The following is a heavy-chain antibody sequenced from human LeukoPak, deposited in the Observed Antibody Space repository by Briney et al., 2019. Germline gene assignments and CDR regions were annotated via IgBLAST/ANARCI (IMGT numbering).Heavy chain of an antibody. CDR1: GFTFSNYS. V-gene: IGHV3-64*01. Sequence: GGSLRLSCAASGFTFSNYSMNWVRQAPGKGLEYVSAISSNGGSTYYANSVKGRFTISRDNSKNTLYLQMGSLRAEDMAVYYCARAGYSGSYDYWGQGTLVTVSS. CDR3: ARAGYSGSYDY. CDR2: ISSNGGST. D-gene: IGHD1-26*01. J-gene: IGHJ4*02.